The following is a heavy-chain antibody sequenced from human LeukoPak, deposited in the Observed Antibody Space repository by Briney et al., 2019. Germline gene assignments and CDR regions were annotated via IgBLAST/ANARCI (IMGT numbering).Heavy chain of an antibody. CDR2: INHSGST. CDR1: GGSFSGYY. CDR3: ARGDLGGWFDP. V-gene: IGHV4-34*01. J-gene: IGHJ5*02. Sequence: SETLSLTCAVYGGSFSGYYWSWIRQPPGKGLEWIGEINHSGSTNYNPSLKSRVTISVDTSKTQFSLKLSSVTAADTAEYYCARGDLGGWFDPWGQGTLVTVSS. D-gene: IGHD3-16*01.